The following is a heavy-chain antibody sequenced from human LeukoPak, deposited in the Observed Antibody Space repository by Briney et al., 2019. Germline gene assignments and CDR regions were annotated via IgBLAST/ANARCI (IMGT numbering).Heavy chain of an antibody. CDR3: ARHRSGIYYYYYYGMDV. CDR1: GYSFTSYW. V-gene: IGHV5-51*01. J-gene: IGHJ6*02. D-gene: IGHD6-19*01. Sequence: GESLKISCKGSGYSFTSYWICWVRQMPGKGLGWMGIIYPGDSDTRYSPSFQGQVTISADKSNSTAYLQWSSLKASDTAMYYCARHRSGIYYYYYYGMDVWGQGTTVTVSS. CDR2: IYPGDSDT.